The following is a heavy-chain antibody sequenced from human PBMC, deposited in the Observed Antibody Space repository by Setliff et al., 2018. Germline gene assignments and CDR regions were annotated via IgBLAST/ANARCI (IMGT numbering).Heavy chain of an antibody. J-gene: IGHJ4*02. D-gene: IGHD3-16*02. CDR2: IYRSGST. CDR3: ARDNNPGYRGYWGRFDY. V-gene: IGHV4-38-2*02. CDR1: GYSISSGYY. Sequence: PSETLSLTCAVSGYSISSGYYWGWIRQAPGKGLEWIASIYRSGSTYYNPSLKSRVTISVDTSKNQFPLKLSSVTASDTAVYYCARDNNPGYRGYWGRFDYWGQGTLVTVSS.